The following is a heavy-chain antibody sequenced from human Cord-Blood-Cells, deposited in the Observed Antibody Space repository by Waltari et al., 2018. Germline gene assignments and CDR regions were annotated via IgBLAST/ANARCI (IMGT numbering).Heavy chain of an antibody. CDR1: GFTFSSYG. J-gene: IGHJ4*02. CDR3: AKDGRTGTKALDY. Sequence: QVQLVESGGGVVQPGRSLRLSCAASGFTFSSYGMHWVRQAPGKGLEWVAVITYEGSNKYYAGSVKGRFTISRDNSKNTLYLQMNSLRAEDTAVYYCAKDGRTGTKALDYWGQGTLVTVSS. D-gene: IGHD1-1*01. CDR2: ITYEGSNK. V-gene: IGHV3-30*18.